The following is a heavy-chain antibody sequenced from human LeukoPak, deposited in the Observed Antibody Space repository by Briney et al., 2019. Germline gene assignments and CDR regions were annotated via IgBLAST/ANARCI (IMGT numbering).Heavy chain of an antibody. CDR2: IKQDGSEK. D-gene: IGHD3-3*01. CDR1: GFTFSSYW. CDR3: ARVPRRRFLEWLYFDY. V-gene: IGHV3-7*01. J-gene: IGHJ4*02. Sequence: GGSLRLSCAASGFTFSSYWMSWVRQAPGKGLEWVANIKQDGSEKYYVDSVKGRFTISRDNAKNSPYLQMNSLRAEDTAVYYCARVPRRRFLEWLYFDYWGQGTLVTVSS.